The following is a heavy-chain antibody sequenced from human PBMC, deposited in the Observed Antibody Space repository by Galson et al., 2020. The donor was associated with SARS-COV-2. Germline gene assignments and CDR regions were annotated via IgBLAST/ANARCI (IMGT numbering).Heavy chain of an antibody. V-gene: IGHV4-39*01. CDR3: ARRRFLEWFSWTFDY. CDR1: GGSISSSSYY. D-gene: IGHD3-3*01. CDR2: IYYSGST. J-gene: IGHJ4*02. Sequence: ETSETLSLTCTVSGGSISSSSYYWGWIRQPPGKGLEWIGSIYYSGSTYYNPSLKSRVTISVDTSKNQFSLKLSSVTAADTAVYYCARRRFLEWFSWTFDYWGQGTLVTVSS.